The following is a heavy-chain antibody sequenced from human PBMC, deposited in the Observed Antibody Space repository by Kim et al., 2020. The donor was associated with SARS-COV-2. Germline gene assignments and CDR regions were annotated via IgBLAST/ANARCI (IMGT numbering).Heavy chain of an antibody. J-gene: IGHJ2*01. Sequence: ASVKVSCKASGYSFTGYYMHWVRQAPGRGLEWMGWINPKIGGTNYAQKFQGRVTMTRDTSISTAYMELSRLRSDDTAIYYCARDLGGYYLDSSGSNRGGYFDLWGRGTLVTVSS. CDR3: ARDLGGYYLDSSGSNRGGYFDL. CDR1: GYSFTGYY. CDR2: INPKIGGT. V-gene: IGHV1-2*02. D-gene: IGHD3-22*01.